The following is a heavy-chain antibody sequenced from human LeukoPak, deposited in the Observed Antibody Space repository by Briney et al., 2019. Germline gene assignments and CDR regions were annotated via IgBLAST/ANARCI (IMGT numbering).Heavy chain of an antibody. CDR3: ARSRNGLKLSPSYFDY. D-gene: IGHD1-1*01. CDR1: NYTFTSYA. CDR2: INPNSGGT. J-gene: IGHJ4*03. V-gene: IGHV1-2*02. Sequence: ASVKVSCKASNYTFTSYAISWLRQAPGQGLEWMGGINPNSGGTNYAQKFQGRVTMTRDTSISTAYMELSRLRSDDTAVYYCARSRNGLKLSPSYFDYWGQGTLVTVSS.